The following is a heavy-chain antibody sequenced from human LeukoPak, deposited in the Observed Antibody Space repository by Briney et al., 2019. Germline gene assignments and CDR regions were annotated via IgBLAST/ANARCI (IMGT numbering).Heavy chain of an antibody. CDR3: AKGITIFGVVTLFDY. CDR2: ISYDGSNK. Sequence: GGSLRLSCAASGFTFSSYDMHWVRQAPGKGLEWVSVISYDGSNKYYADSVKGRFTISRDNSKNTLYLQMNSLRAEDTAVYYCAKGITIFGVVTLFDYWGQGTLVTVSS. J-gene: IGHJ4*02. D-gene: IGHD3-3*01. CDR1: GFTFSSYD. V-gene: IGHV3-30*18.